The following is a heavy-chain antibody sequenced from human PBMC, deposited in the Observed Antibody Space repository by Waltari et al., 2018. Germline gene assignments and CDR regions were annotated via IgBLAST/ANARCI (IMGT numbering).Heavy chain of an antibody. CDR2: INHSGST. CDR1: GGSFSGYY. D-gene: IGHD3-3*01. J-gene: IGHJ4*02. Sequence: QVQLQQWGAGLLKPSETLSLTCAVYGGSFSGYYWSWIPQPPGKGLEWRGEINHSGSTNYHPALKGRGTRAVDTSKNQFSLKLRSVTAADTAVYYCARGTEGPSFGVVPQGAGPYYFDYWGQGTLVTVSS. CDR3: ARGTEGPSFGVVPQGAGPYYFDY. V-gene: IGHV4-34*01.